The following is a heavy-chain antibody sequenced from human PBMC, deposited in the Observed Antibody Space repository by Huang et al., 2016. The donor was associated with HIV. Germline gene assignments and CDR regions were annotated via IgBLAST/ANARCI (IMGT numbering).Heavy chain of an antibody. Sequence: QVQLVQSGSELKKPGASVKVSCKVSGYTFTDYQISWVRQAPGQGLGWMSWINPNTGNPPYAQGCTGRFVFSLDTSVSTAYLQISSLKAEDTAVYFCARDSGYYRYFDYWGQGTLVTVSS. V-gene: IGHV7-4-1*02. J-gene: IGHJ4*02. CDR3: ARDSGYYRYFDY. CDR1: GYTFTDYQ. CDR2: INPNTGNP. D-gene: IGHD3-22*01.